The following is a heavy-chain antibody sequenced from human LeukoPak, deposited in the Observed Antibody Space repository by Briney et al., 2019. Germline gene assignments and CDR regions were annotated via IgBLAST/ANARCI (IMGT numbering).Heavy chain of an antibody. CDR1: GFSFSDYY. J-gene: IGHJ4*02. CDR2: ITYNGGNT. CDR3: ARGTRFPYYFDY. Sequence: PGGSLRLSCAASGFSFSDYYMGWIRQAPGKGLEWVSYITYNGGNTFYADSLKGRFTISRDNAKNTLYLQMNSLRAEDNAVYYCARGTRFPYYFDYWGQRTLFTVSS. V-gene: IGHV3-11*04.